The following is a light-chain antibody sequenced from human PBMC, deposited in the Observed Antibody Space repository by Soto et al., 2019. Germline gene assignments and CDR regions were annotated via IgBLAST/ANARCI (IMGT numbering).Light chain of an antibody. CDR3: QQYTSYSRT. Sequence: DIQMTQSPSTLPATEGDSVTITCRASQSISSWLAWYQQRPGKVPNLLIYKASTLESGVPPRFSGSGSGTEFTLTIDSLQPDDFATYYCQQYTSYSRTFGQGTKVDI. V-gene: IGKV1-5*03. J-gene: IGKJ1*01. CDR1: QSISSW. CDR2: KAS.